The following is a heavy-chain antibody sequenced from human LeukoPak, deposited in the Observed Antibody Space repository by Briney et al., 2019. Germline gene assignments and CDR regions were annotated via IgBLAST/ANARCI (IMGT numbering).Heavy chain of an antibody. J-gene: IGHJ4*02. V-gene: IGHV3-74*01. CDR3: VKDDDHYGIDY. CDR2: IKNDRTYR. Sequence: TGGSLRLSCAASGFTFRDYWMHWVRQGPGKGLQCVARIKNDRTYRDYGDLVKGRFTVSRDNAKNTLYLQMNGLRVEDTAIYYCVKDDDHYGIDYWGQGRLVTVSS. CDR1: GFTFRDYW. D-gene: IGHD3-10*01.